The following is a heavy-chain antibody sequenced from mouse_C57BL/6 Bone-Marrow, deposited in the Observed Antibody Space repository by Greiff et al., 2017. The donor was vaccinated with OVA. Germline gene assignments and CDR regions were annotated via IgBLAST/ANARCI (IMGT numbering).Heavy chain of an antibody. CDR2: IDPSDSYT. CDR3: ARYYSNYGGYFDY. J-gene: IGHJ2*01. D-gene: IGHD2-5*01. CDR1: GYTFTSYW. V-gene: IGHV1-69*01. Sequence: VKLQESGAELVMPGASVKLSCKASGYTFTSYWMHWVKQRPGQGLEWIGEIDPSDSYTNYNQKFKGKSTLTVDKSSSTAYMQLSSLTSEDSAVYYCARYYSNYGGYFDYWGQGTTLTVSS.